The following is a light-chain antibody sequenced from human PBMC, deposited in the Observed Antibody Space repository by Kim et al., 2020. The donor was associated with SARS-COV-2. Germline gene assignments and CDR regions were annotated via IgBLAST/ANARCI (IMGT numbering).Light chain of an antibody. J-gene: IGLJ1*01. V-gene: IGLV3-9*01. Sequence: SGALGHTATITWGGNDIGSKNVHWYQQKPDHAPVLVIYRDSNRPSGIPERFSGSNSGTTATLTISSAQAGDEADYYCQVWDSSTYVFGTGTKVTVL. CDR1: DIGSKN. CDR3: QVWDSSTYV. CDR2: RDS.